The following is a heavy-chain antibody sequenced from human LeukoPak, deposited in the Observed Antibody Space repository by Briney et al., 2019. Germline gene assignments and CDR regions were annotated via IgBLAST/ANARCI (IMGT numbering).Heavy chain of an antibody. V-gene: IGHV4-59*11. J-gene: IGHJ4*02. CDR2: FYYGGST. Sequence: PSETLSLTCSVAGDSISGHYWNWIRQPPGKGPEWIVSFYYGGSTFYNPSLESRVSISADTSRNQFSLRLTSVTTADTAVYYCARGTTAWAWKLDYWGQGILVSV. CDR1: GDSISGHY. D-gene: IGHD2/OR15-2a*01. CDR3: ARGTTAWAWKLDY.